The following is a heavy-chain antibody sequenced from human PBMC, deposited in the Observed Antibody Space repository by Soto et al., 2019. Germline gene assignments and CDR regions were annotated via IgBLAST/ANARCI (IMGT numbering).Heavy chain of an antibody. J-gene: IGHJ4*02. D-gene: IGHD3-22*01. CDR1: GFTFSSYS. V-gene: IGHV3-21*01. Sequence: PGGSLRLSCAASGFTFSSYSMNWVRQAPGKGLEWVSSISSSSSYIYYADSVKGRFTISRDNAKNSLYLQMNSLRAEYTAVYYCARAPYYYDSRGYWAYWGQGTLVTVSS. CDR2: ISSSSSYI. CDR3: ARAPYYYDSRGYWAY.